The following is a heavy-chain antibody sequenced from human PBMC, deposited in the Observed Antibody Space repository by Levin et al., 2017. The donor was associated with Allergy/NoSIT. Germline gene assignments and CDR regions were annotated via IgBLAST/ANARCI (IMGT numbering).Heavy chain of an antibody. CDR2: INPNSGGT. D-gene: IGHD3-10*01. CDR1: GYTFTGYY. Sequence: GESLKISCKASGYTFTGYYMHWVRQAPGQGLEWMGWINPNSGGTNYAQKFQGRVTMTRDTSISTAYMELSRLRSDDTAVYYCARGVWFGELWYMDVWGKGTTVTVSS. CDR3: ARGVWFGELWYMDV. V-gene: IGHV1-2*02. J-gene: IGHJ6*03.